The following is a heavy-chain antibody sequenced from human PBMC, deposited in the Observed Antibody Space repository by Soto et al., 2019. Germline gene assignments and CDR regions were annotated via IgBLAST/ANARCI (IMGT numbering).Heavy chain of an antibody. V-gene: IGHV3-48*03. CDR3: ARYYYDSFDY. Sequence: PGGSLRLSCAASGFTFSSYEMNWVRQAPGKGLEWVSYISSSGSTIYYADSVKGRFTISRDNAKNSLYLQMNSLRAEDTAVYYCARYYYDSFDYWGQGTLVTVSS. CDR1: GFTFSSYE. J-gene: IGHJ4*02. CDR2: ISSSGSTI. D-gene: IGHD3-22*01.